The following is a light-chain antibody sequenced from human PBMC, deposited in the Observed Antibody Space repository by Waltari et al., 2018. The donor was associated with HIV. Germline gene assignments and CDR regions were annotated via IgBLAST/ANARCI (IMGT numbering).Light chain of an antibody. V-gene: IGLV1-47*01. CDR3: ASWDDILSSVI. CDR1: RTNRGSKC. Sequence: QSVLTQPPSASGNPGQRVTISCSGGRTNRGSKCVTWYQQLTGTATKLLISKTNQRPSGVPDRFAGSKSGSSASLTISGLRSEDEAVYYCASWDDILSSVIFGGGTKVTVL. J-gene: IGLJ2*01. CDR2: KTN.